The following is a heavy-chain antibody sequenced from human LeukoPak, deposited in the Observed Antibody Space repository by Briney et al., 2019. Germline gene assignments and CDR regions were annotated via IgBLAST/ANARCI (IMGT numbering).Heavy chain of an antibody. CDR2: IHTYNGNT. CDR1: GYTFTSYG. V-gene: IGHV1-18*01. D-gene: IGHD6-19*01. CDR3: ARVHNSVWFGYFEY. J-gene: IGHJ4*02. Sequence: ASVTVSCTASGYTFTSYGIGWVRQAPGQGIGWMGWIHTYNGNTNNAKKYKGRGSITTDTSTSTAYMNLRSLRFDDTAVYYCARVHNSVWFGYFEYWGQGTLFTVSS.